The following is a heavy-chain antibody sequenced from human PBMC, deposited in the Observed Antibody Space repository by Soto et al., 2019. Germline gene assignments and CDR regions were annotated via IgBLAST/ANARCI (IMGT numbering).Heavy chain of an antibody. D-gene: IGHD6-19*01. CDR3: ARPLSGVAGNFDY. CDR2: IHPGDSDT. J-gene: IGHJ4*02. V-gene: IGHV5-51*01. Sequence: PGESLKISCKGSGYSFTSYWLGWVRQRPGKGLEWMGIIHPGDSDTRYSPPFQGQVTISADKSIKIAYLQWSSLKASDTAMYYCARPLSGVAGNFDYWGQGTLVTGSS. CDR1: GYSFTSYW.